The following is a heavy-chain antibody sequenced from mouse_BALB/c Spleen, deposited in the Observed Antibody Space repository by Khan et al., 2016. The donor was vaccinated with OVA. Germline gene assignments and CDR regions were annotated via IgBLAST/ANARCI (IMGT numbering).Heavy chain of an antibody. CDR2: INTYTGEP. CDR3: ARPTCYSYSMDN. J-gene: IGHJ4*01. V-gene: IGHV9-3-1*01. Sequence: QIQLVQSGPELKKPGETVKISCKASGHTFTNFGMNWVKQAPGKGLKWMGWINTYTGEPTYADDFNGRFAFSLEASASTAYLQINNLTNEDTATYFCARPTCYSYSMDNWGQGTSVTVSS. CDR1: GHTFTNFG.